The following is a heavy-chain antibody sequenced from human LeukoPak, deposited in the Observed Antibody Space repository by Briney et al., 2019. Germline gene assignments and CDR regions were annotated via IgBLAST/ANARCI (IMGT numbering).Heavy chain of an antibody. Sequence: SETLSLTCTVSGGSISTYYWSWIRQPPGKGLEWIGYIYYSGSTNYNPPLKRRVTISVDTSKNQFSLKLTSLTAADTAVYFCARHRRPATVIDYWGQGTLVTVSS. CDR1: GGSISTYY. CDR2: IYYSGST. V-gene: IGHV4-59*08. J-gene: IGHJ4*02. CDR3: ARHRRPATVIDY. D-gene: IGHD2-2*01.